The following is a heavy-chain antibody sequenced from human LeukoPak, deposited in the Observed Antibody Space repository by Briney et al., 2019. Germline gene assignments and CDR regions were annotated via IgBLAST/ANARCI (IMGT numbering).Heavy chain of an antibody. J-gene: IGHJ5*01. D-gene: IGHD2-21*01. CDR2: LSDNGGSP. CDR1: GFTFDDYG. V-gene: IGHV3-23*01. CDR3: AKDPETYSSRWFDS. Sequence: GGSLRLSCAAYGFTFDDYGMSWVRPAPGMGLEWVSSLSDNGGSPYYADSVKGRFTISRDNSKNTLHLHLNSLRVEDTAVYYCAKDPETYSSRWFDSWGQGTLVTVSS.